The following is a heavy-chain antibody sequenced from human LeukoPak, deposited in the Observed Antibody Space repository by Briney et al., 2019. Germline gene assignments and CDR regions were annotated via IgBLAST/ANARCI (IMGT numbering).Heavy chain of an antibody. J-gene: IGHJ6*02. V-gene: IGHV3-9*01. CDR2: ISWNSGSI. CDR1: GFTFDDYA. Sequence: GGSLRLSCAASGFTFDDYAMHWVRQAPGKGLEWVSGISWNSGSIGYADSVKGRFTISRDNAKNSLYLQMNSLRAEDTALYYCAKGYYYYGMDVWGQGTTVTVSS. CDR3: AKGYYYYGMDV.